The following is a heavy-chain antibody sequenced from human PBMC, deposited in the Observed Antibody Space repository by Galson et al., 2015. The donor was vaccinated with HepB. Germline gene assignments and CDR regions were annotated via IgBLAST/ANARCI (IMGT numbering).Heavy chain of an antibody. CDR1: GFTFSSYS. V-gene: IGHV3-48*01. CDR3: ARRFGY. J-gene: IGHJ4*02. CDR2: ISGSGDTI. Sequence: SLRLSCAASGFTFSSYSMNWVRQAPGKGLEWVSYISGSGDTIQYGDSVKGRFTISRDNAKNSLYLQMNGLRVEDTAVYYCARRFGYWGQGTLVAVSS.